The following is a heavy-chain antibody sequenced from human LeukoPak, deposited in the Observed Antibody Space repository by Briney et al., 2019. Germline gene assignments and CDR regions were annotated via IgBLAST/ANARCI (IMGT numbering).Heavy chain of an antibody. V-gene: IGHV4-34*01. Sequence: PSETLSLTCAVYGGSFSGYYWSWIRQPPGKGLEWIGEINHSGSTNYNPSLKSRVTISVDTSKNQFSLKLSSVTAADTAVYYCARGDVRHDYGVMEAFDYWGQGTLVTVSS. D-gene: IGHD4-17*01. CDR1: GGSFSGYY. J-gene: IGHJ4*02. CDR2: INHSGST. CDR3: ARGDVRHDYGVMEAFDY.